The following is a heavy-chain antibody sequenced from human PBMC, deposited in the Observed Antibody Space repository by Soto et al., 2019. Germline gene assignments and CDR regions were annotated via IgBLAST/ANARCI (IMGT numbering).Heavy chain of an antibody. V-gene: IGHV3-30*18. CDR1: GFTFSNYG. CDR2: ISYDGSNK. J-gene: IGHJ4*02. Sequence: SLRLSCAASGFTFSNYGMHWVRQAPGKGLEWVAVISYDGSNKYYADSVKGRFTISRDNSKNTLYLQMNSLRVEDTAMYYCAKKPGYNSGWYSIDYWGQGTPVTVSS. D-gene: IGHD6-19*01. CDR3: AKKPGYNSGWYSIDY.